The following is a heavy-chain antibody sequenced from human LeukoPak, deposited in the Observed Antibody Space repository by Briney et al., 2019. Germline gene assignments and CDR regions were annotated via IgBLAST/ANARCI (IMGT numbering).Heavy chain of an antibody. CDR2: INHGGST. D-gene: IGHD3-10*01. CDR3: ASNAKYYYGSGSRYYYYGMDV. V-gene: IGHV4-34*01. CDR1: GGSFSGYY. J-gene: IGHJ6*04. Sequence: PSETLSLTCAVYGGSFSGYYWSWIRQPPGKGLEWIGEINHGGSTNYNPSLKSRVTISVDTSKNQFSLKLSSVTAADTAVYYCASNAKYYYGSGSRYYYYGMDVWGKGTTVTVSS.